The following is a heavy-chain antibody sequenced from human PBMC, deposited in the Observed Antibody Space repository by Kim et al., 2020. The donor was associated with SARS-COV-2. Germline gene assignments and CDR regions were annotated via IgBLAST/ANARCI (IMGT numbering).Heavy chain of an antibody. CDR3: ARRGSGWHGGYYYYMDV. D-gene: IGHD6-19*01. V-gene: IGHV4-59*08. J-gene: IGHJ6*03. Sequence: RKSRVTISVDTSKNQFSLKLSSVTAADTAVYYCARRGSGWHGGYYYYMDVWGKGTTVTVSS.